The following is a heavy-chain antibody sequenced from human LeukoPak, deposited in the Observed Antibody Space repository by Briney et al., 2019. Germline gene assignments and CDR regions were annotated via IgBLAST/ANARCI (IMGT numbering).Heavy chain of an antibody. CDR1: GFTFSSYA. CDR2: ISGSGGST. CDR3: AKDRLTGYYYDSSGFDY. V-gene: IGHV3-23*01. J-gene: IGHJ4*02. D-gene: IGHD3-22*01. Sequence: PGGSLRLSCAASGFTFSSYAMSWVRQAPGKGLEWVSAISGSGGSTYYADSVKGRFTISRDNSKNTLYLQMNSLRAEDTAVYYCAKDRLTGYYYDSSGFDYWGQGTLVTVSS.